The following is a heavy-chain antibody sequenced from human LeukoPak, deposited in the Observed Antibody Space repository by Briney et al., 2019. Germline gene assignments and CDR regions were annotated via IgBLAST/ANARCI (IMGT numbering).Heavy chain of an antibody. CDR1: GGSISSYY. J-gene: IGHJ3*02. CDR2: IYYSGST. D-gene: IGHD4-23*01. CDR3: ARERNDIYGGLVVGYAFDI. Sequence: KPSETLSLTCTVSGGSISSYYWSWIRQPPGKGLEWIGYIYYSGSTNYNPSLKSRVTISVDTSKNQFSLKLSSVTAADTAVYYCARERNDIYGGLVVGYAFDIWGQGTMVTVS. V-gene: IGHV4-59*01.